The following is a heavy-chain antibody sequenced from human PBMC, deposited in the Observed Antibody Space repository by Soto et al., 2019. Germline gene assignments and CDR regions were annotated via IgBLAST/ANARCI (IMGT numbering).Heavy chain of an antibody. CDR3: AKEWVGSYGQWGYMDV. D-gene: IGHD5-18*01. CDR1: GFTFSSYG. Sequence: GGSLRLSCAASGFTFSSYGMHWVRQAPGKGLEWVAVILYDGSNKYYADSVKGRFTISRDNSKNTLYLQMNSLRAEDTAVYYCAKEWVGSYGQWGYMDVWGKGTTVTVSS. V-gene: IGHV3-30*18. CDR2: ILYDGSNK. J-gene: IGHJ6*03.